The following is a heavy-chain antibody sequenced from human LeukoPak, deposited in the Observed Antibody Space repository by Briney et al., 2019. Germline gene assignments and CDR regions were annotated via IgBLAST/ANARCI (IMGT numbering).Heavy chain of an antibody. CDR1: GFTFSSYS. CDR2: ISSSSSYI. Sequence: GGSLRLSCAASGFTFSSYSMKWARQAPGKGREWVSSISSSSSYIYYADSVKGRFTISRDNAKNSLYLQMNSLRAQDTAVYYCERDSYDILSGYRLSFDYWGQGTLVTVSS. D-gene: IGHD3-9*01. J-gene: IGHJ4*02. V-gene: IGHV3-21*01. CDR3: ERDSYDILSGYRLSFDY.